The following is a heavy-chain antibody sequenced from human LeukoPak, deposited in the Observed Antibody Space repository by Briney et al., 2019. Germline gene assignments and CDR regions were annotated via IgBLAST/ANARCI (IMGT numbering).Heavy chain of an antibody. CDR2: IYYSGST. V-gene: IGHV4-59*08. J-gene: IGHJ4*02. CDR3: AREYYYDSFGFDY. Sequence: SETLSLTCTVSGGSISSYYWSWIRQPPGKGLEWIGYIYYSGSTNYNPSLKSRVTISVDTSKIQFSLKLSSVTAADTAVYYCAREYYYDSFGFDYWGQGTLVTVSS. CDR1: GGSISSYY. D-gene: IGHD3-22*01.